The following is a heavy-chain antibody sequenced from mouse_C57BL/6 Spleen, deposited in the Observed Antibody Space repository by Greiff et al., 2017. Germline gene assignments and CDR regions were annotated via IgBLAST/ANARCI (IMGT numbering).Heavy chain of an antibody. CDR3: ARSDYYGSSDWYFDV. J-gene: IGHJ1*03. D-gene: IGHD1-1*01. Sequence: VQLQESGAELVKPGASVKISCKASGYAFSSYWMNWVKQRPGKGLEWIGQIYPGDGDTNYNGKVKGKATLTADKSSSTAYMQLSSLTSEDSAVYFCARSDYYGSSDWYFDVWGTGTTVTVSS. CDR1: GYAFSSYW. CDR2: IYPGDGDT. V-gene: IGHV1-80*01.